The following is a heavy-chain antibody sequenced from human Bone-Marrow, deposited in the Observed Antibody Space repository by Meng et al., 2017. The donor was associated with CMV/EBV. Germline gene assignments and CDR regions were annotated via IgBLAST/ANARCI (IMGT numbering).Heavy chain of an antibody. J-gene: IGHJ4*02. Sequence: GESLKISCAASGFTFSSYWLQWVRQAPGKGLVWVSDISTDGTITRYADSVKGRFFISRDNSKNTLYLQMNSLRAEDTAVYYCAKGRDLGYCSSTSCYFDYWGQGTLVTVSS. CDR1: GFTFSSYW. V-gene: IGHV3-74*01. CDR2: ISTDGTIT. D-gene: IGHD2-2*01. CDR3: AKGRDLGYCSSTSCYFDY.